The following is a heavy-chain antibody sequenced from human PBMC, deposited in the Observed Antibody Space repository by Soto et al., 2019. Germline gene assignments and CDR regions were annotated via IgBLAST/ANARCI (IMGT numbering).Heavy chain of an antibody. CDR2: IGPESGAT. Sequence: ASVKVSCKVSGYTFTGHYIHWVRQAPEQGPEWMGEIGPESGATRYAQKFQGRVTMTRDTSITTAYMELKNLSPDDTAVYYCGRGRSGQIVVFYWGQGTPVTVS. V-gene: IGHV1-2*02. J-gene: IGHJ4*02. CDR1: GYTFTGHY. D-gene: IGHD1-26*01. CDR3: GRGRSGQIVVFY.